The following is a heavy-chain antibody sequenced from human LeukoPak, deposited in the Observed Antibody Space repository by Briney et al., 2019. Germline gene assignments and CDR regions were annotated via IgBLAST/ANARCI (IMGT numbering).Heavy chain of an antibody. J-gene: IGHJ6*03. Sequence: SETLSLTCSVSGDSTSSYYWTWIRQPPGKGLEWIGYIYYSGTTNYNPSLRSRVTISVDTSKNQFSLKLSSVTAADTAVYYCARALYFGSGSPYYYMDVWGKGTTVIISS. CDR2: IYYSGTT. CDR1: GDSTSSYY. CDR3: ARALYFGSGSPYYYMDV. V-gene: IGHV4-59*01. D-gene: IGHD3-10*01.